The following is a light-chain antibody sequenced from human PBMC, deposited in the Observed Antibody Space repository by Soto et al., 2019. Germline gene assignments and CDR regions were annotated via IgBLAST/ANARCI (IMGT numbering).Light chain of an antibody. J-gene: IGLJ2*01. Sequence: QSVLTQPASVSGSPGQSITISCTGTSSDVGGYNYVSWFQQHPGRAPKLMIYEVSNRPSGVSNRFSGSKSGNTASLTISGLQAEDEADYFCTSSTSSSTLGAFGGGTKSPS. CDR2: EVS. CDR1: SSDVGGYNY. V-gene: IGLV2-14*01. CDR3: TSSTSSSTLGA.